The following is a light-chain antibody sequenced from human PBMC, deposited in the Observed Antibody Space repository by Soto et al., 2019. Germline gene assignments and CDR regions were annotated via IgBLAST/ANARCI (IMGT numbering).Light chain of an antibody. V-gene: IGLV2-23*01. CDR3: FSDAASSDV. J-gene: IGLJ1*01. CDR1: SSDVGSYNF. Sequence: QSARTQPASVSGAPGQSITISCTGTSSDVGSYNFVSWYQQHPGTVPKLMIYEGTKPPSWVSTRFSASKSGNPASLTICGIQAEDEGNYYSFSDAASSDVFGPGPKVTV. CDR2: EGT.